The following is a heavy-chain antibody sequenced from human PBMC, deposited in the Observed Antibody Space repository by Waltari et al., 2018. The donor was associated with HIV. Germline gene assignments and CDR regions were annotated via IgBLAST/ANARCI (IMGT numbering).Heavy chain of an antibody. CDR2: NDHRGET. J-gene: IGHJ5*02. CDR3: ARGLGSRPFYRGYDP. D-gene: IGHD5-12*01. V-gene: IGHV4-34*01. Sequence: QVQLRQWGEGLLKPSETLSFTCAAYGASFTDPFWAWFRRSPEKGLEWIGENDHRGETNYNPSFKTRVVISVDMSKNQFSLKLKSATAADTAVYYCARGLGSRPFYRGYDPWGQGTLVTVSS. CDR1: GASFTDPF.